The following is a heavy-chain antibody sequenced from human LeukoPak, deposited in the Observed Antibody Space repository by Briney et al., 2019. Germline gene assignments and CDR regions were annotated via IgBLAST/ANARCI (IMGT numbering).Heavy chain of an antibody. CDR1: GASISSGDFY. V-gene: IGHV4-30-4*08. J-gene: IGHJ4*02. CDR3: ARYSSDWYEDDY. D-gene: IGHD6-19*01. CDR2: IYFSGTV. Sequence: PSETLSLTCTVSGASISSGDFYWSWIRQPPEKGLEWIGYIYFSGTVYYNPSLKSRVTISLDTSKNQFSLRLSSVTAADTAVYYCARYSSDWYEDDYWGQGTLVTVSS.